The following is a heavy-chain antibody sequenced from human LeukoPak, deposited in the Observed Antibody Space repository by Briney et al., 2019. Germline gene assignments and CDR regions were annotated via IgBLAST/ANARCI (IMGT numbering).Heavy chain of an antibody. D-gene: IGHD2-2*01. CDR1: GGTFTSYG. CDR3: ARGHIGPIVVVPAVSHGMDV. J-gene: IGHJ6*02. Sequence: ASVKVSCKASGGTFTSYGISWVRQAPGQGLEWMGWISAYNGNTNYAQKLQGRVTMTTDTSTSTAYMELRSLRSDDTAVYYCARGHIGPIVVVPAVSHGMDVWGQGTTVTVSS. CDR2: ISAYNGNT. V-gene: IGHV1-18*01.